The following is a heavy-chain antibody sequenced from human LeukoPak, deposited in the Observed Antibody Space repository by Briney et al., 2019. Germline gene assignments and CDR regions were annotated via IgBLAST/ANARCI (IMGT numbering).Heavy chain of an antibody. CDR2: IKSDGPTT. J-gene: IGHJ4*02. V-gene: IGHV3-74*01. Sequence: PGVPVTLLCAASGFIYCSYWLLWLPQAPGKGRVWVSRIKSDGPTTNYADSVKRRFTIPRDNAKNTLYLQMNSLRAEDTAVYYCATGSGWYMDYWGEGTLVTVSS. CDR1: GFIYCSYW. CDR3: ATGSGWYMDY. D-gene: IGHD6-19*01.